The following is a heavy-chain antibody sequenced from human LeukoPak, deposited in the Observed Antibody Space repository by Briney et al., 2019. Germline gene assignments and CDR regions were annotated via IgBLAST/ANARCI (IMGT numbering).Heavy chain of an antibody. V-gene: IGHV4-34*01. CDR3: ARGPANYYGSGSFIFDP. CDR1: GGSFSGYY. J-gene: IGHJ5*02. D-gene: IGHD3-10*01. CDR2: IYYSGST. Sequence: SETLSLTCAVYGGSFSGYYWGWIRQPPGKGLEWIGSIYYSGSTYYNPSLKSRVTISVDTSKNQFSLKLSSVTAADTAVYYCARGPANYYGSGSFIFDPWGQGTLVTVSS.